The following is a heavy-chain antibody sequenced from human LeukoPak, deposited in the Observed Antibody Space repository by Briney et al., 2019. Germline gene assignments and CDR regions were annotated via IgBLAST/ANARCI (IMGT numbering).Heavy chain of an antibody. Sequence: GGSLRLSCAASGFTFSSYAMSWVRQAPGKGLEWVSAISGSGGSTYYADYVKGRFTISRDNSKNTLYLQMNSLRAEDTAVYYCAKEGFYCSGGSCYPDYWGQGTLVTVSS. CDR1: GFTFSSYA. V-gene: IGHV3-23*01. CDR2: ISGSGGST. D-gene: IGHD2-15*01. J-gene: IGHJ4*02. CDR3: AKEGFYCSGGSCYPDY.